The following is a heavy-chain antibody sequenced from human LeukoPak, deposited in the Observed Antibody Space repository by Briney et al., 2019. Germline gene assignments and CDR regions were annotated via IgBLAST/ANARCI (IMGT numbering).Heavy chain of an antibody. CDR1: GFAVSSNY. CDR3: VRAGWELDY. Sequence: GGSLRLSCEASGFAVSSNYISWVRQAPGKGLEWVANIKEDGTQKFYVDSVKGRFTISRDDAKNSVFLQMNSLTAEDTAVYYCVRAGWELDYWGQGALVTVSS. D-gene: IGHD1-26*01. V-gene: IGHV3-7*01. J-gene: IGHJ4*02. CDR2: IKEDGTQK.